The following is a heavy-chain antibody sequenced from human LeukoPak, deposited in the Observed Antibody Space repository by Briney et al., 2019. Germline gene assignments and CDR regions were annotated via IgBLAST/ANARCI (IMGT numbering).Heavy chain of an antibody. CDR3: ARDVSSGWVFDY. D-gene: IGHD6-19*01. Sequence: ASVKVSCKASGYTFTSYGISWVRQAPGQGLEWMGWISAYNGNTNYAQRPQGRVTMTTDTSTSTAYMELRSLRSDDTAVYYCARDVSSGWVFDYWGQGTLVTVSS. V-gene: IGHV1-18*01. CDR1: GYTFTSYG. CDR2: ISAYNGNT. J-gene: IGHJ4*02.